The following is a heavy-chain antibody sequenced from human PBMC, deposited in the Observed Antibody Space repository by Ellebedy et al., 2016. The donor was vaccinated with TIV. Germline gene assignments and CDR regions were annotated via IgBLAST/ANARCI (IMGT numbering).Heavy chain of an antibody. CDR1: GYIFTDYY. D-gene: IGHD2-21*01. V-gene: IGHV1-2*04. CDR2: INPNSGGT. Sequence: AASVKVSCKASGYIFTDYYVHWVRQAPGQGLEWMGWINPNSGGTNYAQSFQGWVTMTRDTSISTAYMELSRLKFDDTAVYYFSRANGIKDDAFNMWGQGTMVT. J-gene: IGHJ3*02. CDR3: SRANGIKDDAFNM.